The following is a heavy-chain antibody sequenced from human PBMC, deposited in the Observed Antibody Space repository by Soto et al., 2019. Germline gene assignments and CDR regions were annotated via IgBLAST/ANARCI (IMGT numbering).Heavy chain of an antibody. J-gene: IGHJ6*03. CDR3: ARVPSAIYYYYYCNMDV. D-gene: IGHD2-2*02. CDR1: GFTFSSYW. V-gene: IGHV3-7*01. CDR2: IKQDGSEK. Sequence: EVQLVESGGGLVQPGGSLRLSCAASGFTFSSYWMSWVRQAPGKGLEWVANIKQDGSEKYYVDSVKGRFTISRDNANNSLYLQMNGLRAEDTSAYYCARVPSAIYYYYYCNMDVWGKETTVTVSS.